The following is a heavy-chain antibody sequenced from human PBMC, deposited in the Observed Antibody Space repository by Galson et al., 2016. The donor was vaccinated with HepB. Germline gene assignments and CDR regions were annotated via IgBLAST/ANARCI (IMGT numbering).Heavy chain of an antibody. J-gene: IGHJ6*03. V-gene: IGHV4-61*02. CDR3: ARESSSWYDFSYYYYMDV. Sequence: PLSLTCTVFGVSINSGYYWWSWIRQPAGKGLEWIGRLYPSGSTNYNPSLKSRVTVSLDTSQNTFSLKLSSVTAADTALYYCARESSSWYDFSYYYYMDVWGKGTTVTVSS. CDR2: LYPSGST. CDR1: GVSINSGYYW. D-gene: IGHD6-13*01.